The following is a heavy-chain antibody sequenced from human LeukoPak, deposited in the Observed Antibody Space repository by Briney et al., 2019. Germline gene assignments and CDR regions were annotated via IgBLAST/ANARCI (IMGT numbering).Heavy chain of an antibody. CDR2: ISYDGSNK. D-gene: IGHD6-19*01. CDR3: AREYSSGWFDY. CDR1: GFTFSSYA. V-gene: IGHV3-30*04. J-gene: IGHJ4*02. Sequence: GGSLRLSCAASGFTFSSYAMSWVRQAPGKGLEWVAVISYDGSNKYYADSVKGRFTISRDNSKNTLYLQMNSLRAEDTAVYSCAREYSSGWFDYWGQGTLVTVSS.